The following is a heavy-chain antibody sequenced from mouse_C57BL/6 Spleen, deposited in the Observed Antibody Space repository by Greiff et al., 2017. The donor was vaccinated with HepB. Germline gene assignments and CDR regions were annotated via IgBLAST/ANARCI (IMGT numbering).Heavy chain of an antibody. CDR3: AKHYDGYYRAMDY. CDR2: ISSGSSTI. J-gene: IGHJ4*01. V-gene: IGHV5-17*01. CDR1: GFTFSDYG. Sequence: EVQGVESGGGLVKPGGSLKLSCAASGFTFSDYGMHWVRQAPEKGLEWVAYISSGSSTIYYADTVKGRFTISRDNAKNTLFLQRTSLRSEDTAMYYCAKHYDGYYRAMDYWGQGTSVTVSS. D-gene: IGHD2-3*01.